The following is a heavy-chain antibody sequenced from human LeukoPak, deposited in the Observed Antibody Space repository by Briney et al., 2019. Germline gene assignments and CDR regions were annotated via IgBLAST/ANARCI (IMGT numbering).Heavy chain of an antibody. CDR2: INHSGTT. D-gene: IGHD3-9*01. Sequence: SETLSLTCAVYGGSFSGYYWNWIRHPPGEGLEWIGEINHSGTTSYNPSLKSRVTISVDTSRNQFSLKLSSVTAADTAVYYCARGQRDLLTGQLNVYWGQGTLVTVSS. V-gene: IGHV4-34*01. J-gene: IGHJ4*02. CDR1: GGSFSGYY. CDR3: ARGQRDLLTGQLNVY.